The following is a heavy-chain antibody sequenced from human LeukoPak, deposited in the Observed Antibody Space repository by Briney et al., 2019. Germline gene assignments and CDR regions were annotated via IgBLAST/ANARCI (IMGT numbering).Heavy chain of an antibody. D-gene: IGHD2-21*01. CDR1: GGSISSSSYY. Sequence: SSETLSLTCTVSGGSISSSSYYWGWIRQPPGKGLEWIGSIYYSGSTYYNPSLKSRVTISVDTSKNQFSLKLSSATAADTAVYYCARQEVFPNWFDPWGQGTLVTVSS. CDR3: ARQEVFPNWFDP. V-gene: IGHV4-39*01. CDR2: IYYSGST. J-gene: IGHJ5*02.